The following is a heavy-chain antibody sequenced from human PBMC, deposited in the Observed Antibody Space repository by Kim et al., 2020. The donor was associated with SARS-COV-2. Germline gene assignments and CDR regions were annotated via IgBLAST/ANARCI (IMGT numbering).Heavy chain of an antibody. D-gene: IGHD3-9*01. Sequence: YRREFQDRFSISVDESTSTVFMELSSLTSDDTAVYFCATRNYDILTGAFDSWGQGTLVTVSS. CDR3: ATRNYDILTGAFDS. J-gene: IGHJ4*02. V-gene: IGHV1-69*01.